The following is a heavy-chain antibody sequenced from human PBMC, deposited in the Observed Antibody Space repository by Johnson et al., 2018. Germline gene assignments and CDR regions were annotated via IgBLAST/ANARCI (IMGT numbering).Heavy chain of an antibody. CDR2: ISWDGGST. D-gene: IGHD4-23*01. Sequence: EVQLVESGGVVVQPGGSLRLSCAASGFTFDDYTMHWVRQAPGKGLEWVSLISWDGGSTYYADSVKGRFTISRENSKNSLYLQMNSRRTEDTALYYCAKGPWATVVTPNEYFQHWGQGTLVTVSS. CDR3: AKGPWATVVTPNEYFQH. V-gene: IGHV3-43*01. J-gene: IGHJ1*01. CDR1: GFTFDDYT.